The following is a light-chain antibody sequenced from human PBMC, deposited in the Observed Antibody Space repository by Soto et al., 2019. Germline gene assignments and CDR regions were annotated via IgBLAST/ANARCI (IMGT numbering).Light chain of an antibody. CDR3: SSYTSINTWV. Sequence: SALTQPASVSGSPGQSITISCTGTSSDVGGCNYVSWYQQHPGKAPKLMIYEVSNRPSGVSNRFSGSKSGNTASLTISGLQAEDEADYYCSSYTSINTWVFGGGTKLTVL. CDR1: SSDVGGCNY. J-gene: IGLJ3*02. V-gene: IGLV2-14*01. CDR2: EVS.